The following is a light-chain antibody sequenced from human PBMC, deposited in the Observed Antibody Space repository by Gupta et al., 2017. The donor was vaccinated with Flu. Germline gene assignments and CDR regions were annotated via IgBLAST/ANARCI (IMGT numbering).Light chain of an antibody. Sequence: SVLTQQPSASGTLGQTVTISCSGSSSSIGSNHVFWYHQLPATAPQLLIYRNNQRPSGVPDRFSGSKSGTSASLAISGLRSEEEADYYCATWDDGLSGLVFGGGTKLTVL. CDR3: ATWDDGLSGLV. J-gene: IGLJ3*02. CDR2: RNN. CDR1: SSSIGSNH. V-gene: IGLV1-47*01.